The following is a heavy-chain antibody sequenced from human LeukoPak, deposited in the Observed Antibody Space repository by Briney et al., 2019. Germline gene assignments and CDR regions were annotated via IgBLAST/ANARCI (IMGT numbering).Heavy chain of an antibody. CDR1: GGSISSGGYS. V-gene: IGHV4-30-2*01. D-gene: IGHD4-17*01. J-gene: IGHJ4*02. CDR3: ARGTYGDYVSIGGY. Sequence: SQTLSLTCAVSGGSISSGGYSWSWIRQPPGKGLEWIGYIYHSGSTYYNPSLKSRVTISVDTSKSQFSLKLSSVTAADTAVYYCARGTYGDYVSIGGYWGQGTLVTVSS. CDR2: IYHSGST.